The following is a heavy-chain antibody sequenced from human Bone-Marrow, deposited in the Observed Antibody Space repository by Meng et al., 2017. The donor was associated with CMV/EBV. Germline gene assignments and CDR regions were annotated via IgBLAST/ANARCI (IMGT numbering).Heavy chain of an antibody. V-gene: IGHV4-4*07. Sequence: QVHLQESAQGLVKTSEPLSLTCTVSGGSISIYYWSWIRQPAGKGLEWIGRIYTSGSTNYNPSLKSRVTMSVDTSKNQFSLKLSSVTAADTAVYYCASELGGGDYAYWGQGTLVTVSS. CDR1: GGSISIYY. D-gene: IGHD4-17*01. CDR2: IYTSGST. CDR3: ASELGGGDYAY. J-gene: IGHJ4*02.